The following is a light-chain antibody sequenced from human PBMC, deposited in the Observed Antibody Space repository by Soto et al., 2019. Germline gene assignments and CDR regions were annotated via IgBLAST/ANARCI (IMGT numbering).Light chain of an antibody. CDR1: SGYSNYK. V-gene: IGLV9-49*01. CDR2: VGTGGIVG. J-gene: IGLJ1*01. Sequence: QPVLTQPPSASASLGASVTLTCTLSSGYSNYKVDWYQQRPGKGPRFVMRVGTGGIVGSKGDGIPDRFSVLASGLNRYLTIKNIQEEDESDYYCGADHGSGSNFSYVFGTGTKVTVL. CDR3: GADHGSGSNFSYV.